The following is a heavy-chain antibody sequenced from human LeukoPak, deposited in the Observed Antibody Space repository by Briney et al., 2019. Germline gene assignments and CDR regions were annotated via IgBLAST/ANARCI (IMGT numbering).Heavy chain of an antibody. D-gene: IGHD3-22*01. CDR3: ARGGYYYDSSGPYYFDY. CDR2: IYTSGST. CDR1: GGSISTYY. V-gene: IGHV4-4*07. Sequence: SETLSLACSVSGGSISTYYWSWIRQPAGKGLEWIGRIYTSGSTNYNPSLKSRVTMSVDTSKNQFSLKLSSVTAADTAVYYCARGGYYYDSSGPYYFDYWGQGTLVTVSS. J-gene: IGHJ4*02.